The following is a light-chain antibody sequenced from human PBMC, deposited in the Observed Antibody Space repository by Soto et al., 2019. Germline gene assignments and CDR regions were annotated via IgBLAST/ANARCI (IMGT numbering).Light chain of an antibody. V-gene: IGKV3-15*01. CDR2: GAS. Sequence: EIVMEQSPATLSVSPGERATLSCRASQGVSTNLAWYQQNPGQAPRLLISGASTRAAGIPARFSGSGSGTEFTLTISSLQSEEFAVYYCQQYHNWPTFGQGTRLEIK. J-gene: IGKJ5*01. CDR1: QGVSTN. CDR3: QQYHNWPT.